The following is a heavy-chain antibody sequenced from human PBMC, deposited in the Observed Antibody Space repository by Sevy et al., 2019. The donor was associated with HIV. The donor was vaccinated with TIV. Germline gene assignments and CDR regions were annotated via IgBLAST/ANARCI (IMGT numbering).Heavy chain of an antibody. J-gene: IGHJ4*02. CDR1: GFTFSDYS. D-gene: IGHD3-10*01. CDR3: ARDDTASYLPVS. Sequence: GGSLRLSCAASGFTFSDYSLNWVRQAPGKGLEWVSYISRSGTTRHYADSVRGRFTISRDDAKNSRYLQMSSLRDEETAVYYCARDDTASYLPVSWGQGTLVTVSS. CDR2: ISRSGTTR. V-gene: IGHV3-48*02.